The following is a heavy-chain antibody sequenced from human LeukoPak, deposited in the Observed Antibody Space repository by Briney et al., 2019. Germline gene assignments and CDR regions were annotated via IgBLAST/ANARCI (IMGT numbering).Heavy chain of an antibody. CDR2: ISYDGSNK. J-gene: IGHJ4*02. CDR3: AKDLLIAVAGTFGY. D-gene: IGHD6-19*01. Sequence: GGSLRLSCAASGFTFSSYGMHWVRQAPGKGLEWVAVISYDGSNKYYADSVKGRFTISRDNSKNTLYLQMNSLRAEDTAVYYCAKDLLIAVAGTFGYWGQGTLVTVSS. V-gene: IGHV3-30*18. CDR1: GFTFSSYG.